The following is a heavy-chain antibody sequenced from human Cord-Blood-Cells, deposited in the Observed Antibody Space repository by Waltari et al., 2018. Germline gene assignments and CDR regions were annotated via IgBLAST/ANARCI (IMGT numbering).Heavy chain of an antibody. Sequence: QVQLAQSGAEVKKPGASGKASGKVSGSTVPRYGISGVRPALVQGLEWMGWISADNGNTNYAQKLQGRVTMTTDTSTSTAYMELRSLRSDDTAVYYCASGSGYDSYYYYGMDVWGQGTTVTVSS. V-gene: IGHV1-18*01. D-gene: IGHD5-12*01. J-gene: IGHJ6*02. CDR3: ASGSGYDSYYYYGMDV. CDR1: GSTVPRYG. CDR2: ISADNGNT.